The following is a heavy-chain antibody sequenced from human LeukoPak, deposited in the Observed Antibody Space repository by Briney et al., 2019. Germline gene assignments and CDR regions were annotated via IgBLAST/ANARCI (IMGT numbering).Heavy chain of an antibody. CDR1: GYTFTSYA. CDR3: ARADIVVVPAPGDY. V-gene: IGHV1-3*01. Sequence: VASVKVSCKASGYTFTSYAMHWVRQAPGQRLEWMGWINAGNGNTKYSQKFQGRVTITRDTSASTAYMELSSLRSEDTAVYYCARADIVVVPAPGDYWGQGTLVTVSS. J-gene: IGHJ4*02. D-gene: IGHD2-2*01. CDR2: INAGNGNT.